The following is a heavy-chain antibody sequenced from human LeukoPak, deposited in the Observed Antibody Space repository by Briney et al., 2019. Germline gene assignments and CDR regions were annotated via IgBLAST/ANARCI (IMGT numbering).Heavy chain of an antibody. V-gene: IGHV4-34*01. CDR3: ARRRVVVAATRDYGMDV. CDR2: INHSGST. CDR1: GGSFSGYY. D-gene: IGHD2-15*01. J-gene: IGHJ6*02. Sequence: SETLSLTCAVYGGSFSGYYWSWIRQPPGKGLEWIGEINHSGSTDYNPSLKSRVTISVDTSKNQFSLKLSSVTAADTAVYYCARRRVVVAATRDYGMDVWGQGTTVTVSS.